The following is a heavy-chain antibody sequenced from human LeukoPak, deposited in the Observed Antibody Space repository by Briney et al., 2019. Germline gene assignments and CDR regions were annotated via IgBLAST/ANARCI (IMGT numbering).Heavy chain of an antibody. V-gene: IGHV3-30*02. CDR3: AKDIGSEWELLSSYFDL. D-gene: IGHD1-26*01. CDR1: GFTFSSYG. CDR2: IRYDGSNK. Sequence: GGSLRLSCAASGFTFSSYGMHWVRQAPGKGLEWVAFIRYDGSNKYYADSVKGRFTISRDNAKNSLYLQMNSLRAEDMALYYCAKDIGSEWELLSSYFDLWGRGTLVTVSS. J-gene: IGHJ2*01.